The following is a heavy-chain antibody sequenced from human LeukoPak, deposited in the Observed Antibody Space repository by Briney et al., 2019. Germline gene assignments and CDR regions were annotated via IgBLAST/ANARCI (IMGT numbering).Heavy chain of an antibody. V-gene: IGHV3-21*01. CDR3: AGSGSYYNVDY. D-gene: IGHD3-10*01. Sequence: GGSLRLSCAASGFTFSDFSMNWVRQAPGKGLEWVSFISSSSSYIYYADSVKGRLTISRDNARNSLYLQMDSLRAEDTAVYYCAGSGSYYNVDYWGQGTLVSVSS. J-gene: IGHJ4*02. CDR2: ISSSSSYI. CDR1: GFTFSDFS.